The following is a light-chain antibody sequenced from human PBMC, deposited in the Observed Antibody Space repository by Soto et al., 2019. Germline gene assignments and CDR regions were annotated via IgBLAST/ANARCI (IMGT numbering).Light chain of an antibody. V-gene: IGKV3-20*01. CDR3: QQYGSSPRT. Sequence: EIVLTQSPGTLSLSPGERATLSCRASQSVSSSYLAWYQQKPGQAPRLLIYGASSRATGIPDRFSGSGSGKEFTLTISRLEPEDFAVYYCQQYGSSPRTFVQGTKLEIK. CDR1: QSVSSSY. CDR2: GAS. J-gene: IGKJ2*01.